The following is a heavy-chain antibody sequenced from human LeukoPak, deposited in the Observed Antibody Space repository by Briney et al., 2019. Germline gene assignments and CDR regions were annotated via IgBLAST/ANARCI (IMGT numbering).Heavy chain of an antibody. CDR3: ARATSFDY. Sequence: PGGSLRLSCAASGFTFTSYEMNWVRQAPVKGLEWVSYITISGSTIYYADSVKGRFTISRDNAKNSLYLQMNSLRAEDTAVYYCARATSFDYWGQGTLVTVSS. V-gene: IGHV3-48*03. J-gene: IGHJ4*02. CDR2: ITISGSTI. CDR1: GFTFTSYE.